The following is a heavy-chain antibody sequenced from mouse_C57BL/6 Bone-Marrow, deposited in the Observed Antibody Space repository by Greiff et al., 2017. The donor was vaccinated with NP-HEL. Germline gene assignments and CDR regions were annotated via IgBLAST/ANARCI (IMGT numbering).Heavy chain of an antibody. CDR2: IDPSDSYT. Sequence: QVQLQQPGAELVKPGASVKLSCKASGYTFTSYWMQWVKQRPGQGLEWIGEIDPSDSYTNYNQKFKGKATLTVDTSSSTAYMQLSSLTSVDSAVYDCAREEITTVPWYFDVWGTGTTVTVSS. J-gene: IGHJ1*03. D-gene: IGHD1-1*01. CDR1: GYTFTSYW. CDR3: AREEITTVPWYFDV. V-gene: IGHV1-50*01.